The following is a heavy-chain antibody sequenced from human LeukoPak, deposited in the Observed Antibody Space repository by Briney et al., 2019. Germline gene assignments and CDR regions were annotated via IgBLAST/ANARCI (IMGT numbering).Heavy chain of an antibody. CDR2: ISSSSSTI. CDR3: ARDKYYYGSSGYSSFDY. CDR1: GFTFITYS. Sequence: PGGSLRLSCAASGFTFITYSMNWVRQAPGKGLEWVSYISSSSSTIYYADSVKGRFTISRDNAKNSLYLQMNSLRAEDTAVYYCARDKYYYGSSGYSSFDYWGQGTLVTVSS. V-gene: IGHV3-48*01. J-gene: IGHJ4*02. D-gene: IGHD3-22*01.